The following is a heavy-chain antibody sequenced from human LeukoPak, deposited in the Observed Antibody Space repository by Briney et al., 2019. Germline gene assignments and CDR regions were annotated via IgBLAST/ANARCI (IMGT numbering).Heavy chain of an antibody. Sequence: SETLPLTCTVSGGSISSYYWSWVRQPPGKGLEWIGYTYYSGSTNYNPSLKSRVTISVDTSKNQFSLKLSSVTAADTAVYYCARAIPPVVVSRWPYYYMDVWGKGTTVTISS. J-gene: IGHJ6*03. V-gene: IGHV4-59*12. CDR3: ARAIPPVVVSRWPYYYMDV. CDR2: TYYSGST. CDR1: GGSISSYY. D-gene: IGHD2-15*01.